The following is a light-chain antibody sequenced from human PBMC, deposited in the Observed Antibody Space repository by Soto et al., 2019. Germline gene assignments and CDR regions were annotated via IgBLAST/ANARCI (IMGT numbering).Light chain of an antibody. CDR2: EDN. CDR1: SGSIATNY. J-gene: IGLJ2*01. CDR3: QSYDTSNQV. V-gene: IGLV6-57*04. Sequence: NFMLTQPHSVSESPGKTVTISCTRSSGSIATNYVQWYQQRPGSAPTSVFYEDNKRPSGVPDRFSGSIDSSSNSASLTISGLKTEDEADYYCQSYDTSNQVFGGGTQLTVL.